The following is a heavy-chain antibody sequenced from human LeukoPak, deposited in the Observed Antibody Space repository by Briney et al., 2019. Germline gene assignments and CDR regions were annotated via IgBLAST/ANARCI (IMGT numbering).Heavy chain of an antibody. V-gene: IGHV1-2*02. CDR2: INPNSGGT. J-gene: IGHJ4*02. CDR3: ARTYYYGSGSPEKGFDY. CDR1: GYTFTGYY. Sequence: ASVKVSCKASGYTFTGYYMHWVRQAPGQGLEWMGWINPNSGGTNYAQKFQGRVTMTRDTSISTAYMKLSRLRSDDTAVYYCARTYYYGSGSPEKGFDYWGQGTLVTVSS. D-gene: IGHD3-10*01.